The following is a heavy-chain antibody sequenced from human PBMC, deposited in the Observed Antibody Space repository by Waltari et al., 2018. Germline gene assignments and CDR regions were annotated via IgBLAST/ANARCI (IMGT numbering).Heavy chain of an antibody. CDR1: GHSISPSTFY. CDR2: VYYNGYK. CDR3: VRQRSADFWSGYFDL. J-gene: IGHJ4*02. Sequence: QAQLQELGPGQVKPSETLSFRCAVSGHSISPSTFYWGWVRQPPGKGLEWVGSVYYNGYKFYNPSLKSRLTLSMDTSNNHFSLSLTSVTAADTAVYYCVRQRSADFWSGYFDLWGQGTLVTVSS. D-gene: IGHD3-3*01. V-gene: IGHV4-39*01.